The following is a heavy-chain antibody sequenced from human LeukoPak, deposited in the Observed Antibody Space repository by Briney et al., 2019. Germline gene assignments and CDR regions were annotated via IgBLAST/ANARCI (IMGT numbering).Heavy chain of an antibody. CDR3: AREGIQLWLDLSY. Sequence: ASVKVSCMASGYTFTSYYVHWVRQAPGQGLEWMGWISAYNGNTNYAQKLQGRVTMTTDTSTSTAYMELRSLRSDDTAVYYCAREGIQLWLDLSYWGQGTLVTVSS. V-gene: IGHV1-18*04. J-gene: IGHJ4*02. CDR2: ISAYNGNT. D-gene: IGHD5-18*01. CDR1: GYTFTSYY.